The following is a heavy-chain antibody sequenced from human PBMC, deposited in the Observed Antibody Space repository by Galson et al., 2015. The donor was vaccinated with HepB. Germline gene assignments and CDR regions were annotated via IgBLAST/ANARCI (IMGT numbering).Heavy chain of an antibody. J-gene: IGHJ4*02. V-gene: IGHV3-21*01. D-gene: IGHD4-23*01. Sequence: SLRLSCADSGLTFSSYSMNWVRHAPGKGLEWVSSITTSGDYKYYADSVRGRFTISRDNAKSSLYLQMNSLRAEDTAVYYCARDPATMVTPPAIDYWGQGTLVTVSS. CDR2: ITTSGDYK. CDR3: ARDPATMVTPPAIDY. CDR1: GLTFSSYS.